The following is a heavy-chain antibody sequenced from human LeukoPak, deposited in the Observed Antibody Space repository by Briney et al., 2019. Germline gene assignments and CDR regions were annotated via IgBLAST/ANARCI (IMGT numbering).Heavy chain of an antibody. CDR3: ARGPYYDSSKTSAFDI. CDR1: GYTFIDYY. J-gene: IGHJ3*02. D-gene: IGHD3-22*01. CDR2: INPNSSGT. V-gene: IGHV1-2*02. Sequence: ASVKVSCKASGYTFIDYYIHWVRQAPGQGLEWMGWINPNSSGTNYVQKFQGRVTMTRDTSIYTAYMELSSLGSDDTAVYFCARGPYYDSSKTSAFDIWGQGTMVTVSS.